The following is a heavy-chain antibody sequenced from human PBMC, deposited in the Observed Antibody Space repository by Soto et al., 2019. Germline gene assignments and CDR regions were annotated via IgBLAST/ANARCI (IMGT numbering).Heavy chain of an antibody. CDR3: ARILCSSTSCYTFDY. V-gene: IGHV3-7*03. D-gene: IGHD2-2*02. J-gene: IGHJ4*02. CDR1: GFTFSIYW. CDR2: MRQDGSEK. Sequence: GGSLRLSCSASGFTFSIYWMSWFRQAPGKGLEWVANMRQDGSEKYYVDSVKGRFTISRDNAKNSLYLQMNSLRAEDTAVYYCARILCSSTSCYTFDYWGQGTLVTVSS.